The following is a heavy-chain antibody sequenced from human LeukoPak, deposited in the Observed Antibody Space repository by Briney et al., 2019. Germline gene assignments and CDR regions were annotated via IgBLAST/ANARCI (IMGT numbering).Heavy chain of an antibody. CDR1: GGSISSSSYY. D-gene: IGHD3-10*01. Sequence: SETLSLTCTVSGGSISSSSYYGGWIRQPPGKGLEWIGSIYYSGSTYYNPSLKSRVTISVDTSKNQFSLKLSSVTAADTAVYYCARRKASLWFGELLGNWFDPWGQGTLVTVSS. J-gene: IGHJ5*02. CDR2: IYYSGST. CDR3: ARRKASLWFGELLGNWFDP. V-gene: IGHV4-39*01.